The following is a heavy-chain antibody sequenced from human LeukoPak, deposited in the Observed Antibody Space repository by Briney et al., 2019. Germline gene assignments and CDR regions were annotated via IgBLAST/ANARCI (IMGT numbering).Heavy chain of an antibody. CDR2: INPNSGGT. CDR3: ARDGMVRGVMPAFDY. V-gene: IGHV1-2*02. J-gene: IGHJ4*02. Sequence: GASVKVSCKASGYTFTGYYMHWVRQAPGQGLEWMGWINPNSGGTNYAQKFQGRVTMTRDTSISTAYMELSRLRSDDTAVYYCARDGMVRGVMPAFDYWGQGTLVTVSS. D-gene: IGHD3-10*01. CDR1: GYTFTGYY.